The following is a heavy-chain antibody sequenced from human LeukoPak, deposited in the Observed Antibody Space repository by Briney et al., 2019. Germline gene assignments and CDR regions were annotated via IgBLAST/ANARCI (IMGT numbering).Heavy chain of an antibody. CDR2: IIPILGIA. CDR1: GGTFSSYA. CDR3: ASATVVVAGYYYYYGMDV. J-gene: IGHJ6*02. Sequence: SVKVSCKASGGTFSSYAISWVRQAPGQGLEWMGRIIPILGIANYAQKFQGRVTITADESTSTAYMELSSLRSEDTAVYYCASATVVVAGYYYYYGMDVWGQGTTVTVSS. D-gene: IGHD2-15*01. V-gene: IGHV1-69*04.